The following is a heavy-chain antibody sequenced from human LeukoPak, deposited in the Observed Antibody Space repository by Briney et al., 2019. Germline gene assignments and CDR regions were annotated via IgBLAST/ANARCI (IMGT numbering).Heavy chain of an antibody. Sequence: ASVKVSCKASGYTFTSYYLHWVRQAPGQGLEWMGTINPSDGSTSYAQKFQGRVTMTRDTSTSTVCVELSSLRSEDTAVYYCARELIVATAWDYWGQGTLVTVSS. CDR3: ARELIVATAWDY. CDR1: GYTFTSYY. CDR2: INPSDGST. V-gene: IGHV1-46*01. J-gene: IGHJ4*02. D-gene: IGHD5-12*01.